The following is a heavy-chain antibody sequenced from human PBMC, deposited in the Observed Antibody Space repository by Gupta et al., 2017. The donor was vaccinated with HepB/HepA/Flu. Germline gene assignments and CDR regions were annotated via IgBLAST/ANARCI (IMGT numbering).Heavy chain of an antibody. Sequence: QVQLVESGGGVVQPGRSLRLSCTASGFTFSTSGIHWVRQAPGKGLEWVAVIWYDGSIKYYADSVKGRFTISRDNFKNTLYLQINSLRAEDTAVYYCARGSGSYQGNGFDYWGQGTLVTVSS. CDR1: GFTFSTSG. V-gene: IGHV3-33*01. CDR3: ARGSGSYQGNGFDY. D-gene: IGHD1-26*01. CDR2: IWYDGSIK. J-gene: IGHJ4*02.